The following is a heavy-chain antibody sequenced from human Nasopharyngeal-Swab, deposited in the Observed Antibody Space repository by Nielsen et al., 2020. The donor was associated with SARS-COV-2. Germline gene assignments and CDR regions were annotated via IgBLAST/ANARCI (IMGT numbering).Heavy chain of an antibody. Sequence: VRQMPGTGLEWVSYMSRSGGTIYYADSVKGRFTISRDNAQDSLSLQMNSLRAEDTAVYYCARGITMIRGATRYYYGMDVWGQGTTVTVSS. D-gene: IGHD3-10*01. J-gene: IGHJ6*02. CDR2: MSRSGGTI. V-gene: IGHV3-48*03. CDR3: ARGITMIRGATRYYYGMDV.